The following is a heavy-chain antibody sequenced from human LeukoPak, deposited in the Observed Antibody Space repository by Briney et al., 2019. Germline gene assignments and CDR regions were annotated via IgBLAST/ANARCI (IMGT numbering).Heavy chain of an antibody. D-gene: IGHD4-23*01. Sequence: ASVKVSCKASGYTFKGYYMHCVRQAPGQGLEWMGCINPNSGGTNYAQKFQGRVTKTRDTSISTAYMELSRLRSDDTAVYYCARLNRDYGGKDYWGQGTLVTVSS. CDR1: GYTFKGYY. CDR2: INPNSGGT. J-gene: IGHJ4*02. V-gene: IGHV1-2*02. CDR3: ARLNRDYGGKDY.